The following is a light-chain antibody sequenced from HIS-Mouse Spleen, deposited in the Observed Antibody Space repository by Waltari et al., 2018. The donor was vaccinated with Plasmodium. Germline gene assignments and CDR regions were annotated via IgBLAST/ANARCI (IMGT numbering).Light chain of an antibody. Sequence: SYELTQPPSVSVSPGQTARITCSGDALPKKSAYWYQQKSGQAPVRVIYEDSKRPSGIPERFAGFSSGTMATLTISGAQVEDEADYYCYSTDSSGNHRVFGGGTKLTVL. CDR2: EDS. V-gene: IGLV3-10*01. J-gene: IGLJ3*02. CDR3: YSTDSSGNHRV. CDR1: ALPKKS.